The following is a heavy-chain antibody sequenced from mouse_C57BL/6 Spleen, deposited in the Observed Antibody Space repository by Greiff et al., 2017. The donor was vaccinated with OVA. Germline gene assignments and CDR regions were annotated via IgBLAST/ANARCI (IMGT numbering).Heavy chain of an antibody. CDR1: GYTFTSYW. CDR2: IDPSDSYT. Sequence: QVQLQQPGAELVMPGASVKLSCKASGYTFTSYWMHWVKQRPGQGLEWIGEIDPSDSYTNYNQKFKGKSTLTVDKSSSTAYMQLSSLTSEDSAVYDCARSGGRSGGLAYWGQGTLVTVSA. D-gene: IGHD1-1*01. J-gene: IGHJ3*01. CDR3: ARSGGRSGGLAY. V-gene: IGHV1-69*01.